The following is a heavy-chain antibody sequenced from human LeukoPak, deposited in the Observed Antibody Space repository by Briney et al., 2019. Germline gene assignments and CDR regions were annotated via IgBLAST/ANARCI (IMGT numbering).Heavy chain of an antibody. Sequence: SETLSLTCTVSGGSISSYNWNWIRQPAGKGLEWIGRIYTSWSTNYNPSLRSRVTMSLDTSKNQFSLILSSVTAADTAVYYCARDRDRFRGINRYDSFDIWGQGTIVTVSS. D-gene: IGHD3-10*01. CDR2: IYTSWST. CDR3: ARDRDRFRGINRYDSFDI. CDR1: GGSISSYN. V-gene: IGHV4-4*07. J-gene: IGHJ3*02.